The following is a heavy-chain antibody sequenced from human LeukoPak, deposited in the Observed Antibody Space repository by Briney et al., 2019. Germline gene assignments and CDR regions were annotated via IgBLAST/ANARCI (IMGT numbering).Heavy chain of an antibody. CDR1: GYTFTSYY. J-gene: IGHJ4*02. Sequence: ASVKVSCKASGYTFTSYYMHWVRQAPGQGLEWMGIINPSGGSTSYAQKFQGRVTMTRGTSTSTVYMELSSLRSEDTAVYYCATYPSGWTDYWGQGTLVTVSS. D-gene: IGHD6-19*01. CDR3: ATYPSGWTDY. CDR2: INPSGGST. V-gene: IGHV1-46*01.